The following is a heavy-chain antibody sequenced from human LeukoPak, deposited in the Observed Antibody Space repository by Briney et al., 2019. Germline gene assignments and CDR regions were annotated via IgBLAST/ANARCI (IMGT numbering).Heavy chain of an antibody. Sequence: GASVKVSCKASGGTFSSYAISWVRQAPGQGLEWMGRIIPILGIANYAQKFQGRVTITADKSTSTAYMELSSLRSEDTAVYYCVADKYKWHDEGYHYGLDVWGQGTTVTVSS. CDR3: VADKYKWHDEGYHYGLDV. D-gene: IGHD1-1*01. J-gene: IGHJ6*02. CDR1: GGTFSSYA. CDR2: IIPILGIA. V-gene: IGHV1-69*04.